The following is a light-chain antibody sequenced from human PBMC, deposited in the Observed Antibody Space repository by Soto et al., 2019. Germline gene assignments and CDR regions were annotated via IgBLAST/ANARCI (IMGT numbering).Light chain of an antibody. Sequence: EIVLTQSPATLSLSPGERATLSCRATQSVSSYLAWYQQKPGQAPRLLIYDASNRATGIPARFSGSGSGTDFTLTISSLEPEDFAVYYCQQHSNGPLTFGGGTQVEIK. CDR3: QQHSNGPLT. CDR1: QSVSSY. J-gene: IGKJ4*01. CDR2: DAS. V-gene: IGKV3-11*01.